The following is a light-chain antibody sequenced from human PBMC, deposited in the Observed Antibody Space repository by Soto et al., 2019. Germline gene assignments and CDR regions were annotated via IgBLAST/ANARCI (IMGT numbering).Light chain of an antibody. CDR1: QSVSSSY. V-gene: IGKV3-20*01. J-gene: IGKJ2*01. CDR2: GAS. Sequence: EIVLTQSPGTLSLSPGERATLSCRASQSVSSSYLAWYQQKPGQAPRLLIYGASSRATGIPDRFSGSGSGTDFTLTISRLEPEDFATYYCLQDYTYPYTFGQGTRLQI. CDR3: LQDYTYPYT.